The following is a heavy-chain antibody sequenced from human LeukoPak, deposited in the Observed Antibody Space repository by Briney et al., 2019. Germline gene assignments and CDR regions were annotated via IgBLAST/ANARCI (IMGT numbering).Heavy chain of an antibody. CDR2: ISWNSGSI. CDR3: AKEVGATNRDAFDI. CDR1: GFTFDDYA. D-gene: IGHD1-26*01. J-gene: IGHJ3*02. V-gene: IGHV3-9*01. Sequence: GGSLRLSCAASGFTFDDYAMHWVRQAPGKGLEWVSGISWNSGSIGYADSVKGRFTISRDNAKNSLYLQMNSLRAGDTALYYCAKEVGATNRDAFDIWGQGTMVTVSS.